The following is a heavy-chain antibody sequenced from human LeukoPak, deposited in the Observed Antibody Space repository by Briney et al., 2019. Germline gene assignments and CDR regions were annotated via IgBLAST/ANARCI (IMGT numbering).Heavy chain of an antibody. CDR1: GGSFSGYY. D-gene: IGHD4-17*01. CDR2: INHSGST. V-gene: IGHV4-34*01. CDR3: AREHGDYKADYYYMDV. J-gene: IGHJ6*03. Sequence: PSETLSLTCAVYGGSFSGYYWSWIRQPPGKGLEWIGEINHSGSTNYNPSLKSRVTISVDTSKNQFSLKLSSVTAADTAVYYCAREHGDYKADYYYMDVWGKGTTVTVSS.